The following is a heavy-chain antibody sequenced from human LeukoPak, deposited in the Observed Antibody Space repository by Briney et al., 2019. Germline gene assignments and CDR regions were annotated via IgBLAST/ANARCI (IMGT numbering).Heavy chain of an antibody. J-gene: IGHJ4*02. D-gene: IGHD3-16*01. CDR1: GGSITTSTYY. V-gene: IGHV4-39*01. CDR2: ISYSGST. Sequence: PSETLSLTCTVSGGSITTSTYYWGWIRQPPGKGLEWIGSISYSGSTYYNASLKSRVTISADTSKNQFSLKMSSVTAADTAVYYCALLRGGTCFDYWGQATLVTVSS. CDR3: ALLRGGTCFDY.